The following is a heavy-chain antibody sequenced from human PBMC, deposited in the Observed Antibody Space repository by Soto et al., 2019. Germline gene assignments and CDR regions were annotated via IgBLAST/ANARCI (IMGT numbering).Heavy chain of an antibody. D-gene: IGHD4-17*01. V-gene: IGHV4-30-4*01. CDR1: GGSISSGDYY. CDR2: IYYSGST. Sequence: PSETLSLTCTVSGGSISSGDYYWSWIRQPPGKGMEWIGYIYYSGSTYYNPSLKSRVTISVDMSKNQFSLKLSSVTAADTAVYYCAREATVTTNWFDPWGQGTLVTVSS. CDR3: AREATVTTNWFDP. J-gene: IGHJ5*02.